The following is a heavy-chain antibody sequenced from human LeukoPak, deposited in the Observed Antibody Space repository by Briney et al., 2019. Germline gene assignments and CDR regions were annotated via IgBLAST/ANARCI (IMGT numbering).Heavy chain of an antibody. CDR1: GGSFSGYY. Sequence: SETLSLTCAVYGGSFSGYYWSWIRQPPGKGLEWIGEINHSGSNNYNPSLKSRVTISVDTSKNQFSLKLSSVTAADTAVYYCARGRARITIFGVVGTWFDPWGQGTLVTVSS. V-gene: IGHV4-34*01. J-gene: IGHJ5*02. D-gene: IGHD3-3*01. CDR2: INHSGSN. CDR3: ARGRARITIFGVVGTWFDP.